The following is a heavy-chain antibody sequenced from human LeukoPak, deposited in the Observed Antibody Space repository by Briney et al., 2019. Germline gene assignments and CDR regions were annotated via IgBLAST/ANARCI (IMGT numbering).Heavy chain of an antibody. CDR3: ARERQDTVIHSGAFDI. Sequence: PGRSLRLSCAASGFTFSNYFMHWVRQATGKGLEWVADIASDGSHTFYVESVKGRFTISRDNSKNTLYLQMNSLGPEDTAVYFCARERQDTVIHSGAFDIWGQGTMVTVSS. J-gene: IGHJ3*02. V-gene: IGHV3-30-3*01. CDR1: GFTFSNYF. D-gene: IGHD2-21*02. CDR2: IASDGSHT.